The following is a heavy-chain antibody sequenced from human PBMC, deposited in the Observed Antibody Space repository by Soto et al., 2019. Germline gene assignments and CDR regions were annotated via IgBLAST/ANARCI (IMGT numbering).Heavy chain of an antibody. CDR1: GFTFSSYS. CDR3: GRDEVRNGVGV. Sequence: GGSLRLSCAASGFTFSSYSMSWVRQAPGKGLEWVANIKQDGSEKYYVDSVKGRFTISRDNDKNSLYLQMNSLRADDTALYYCGRDEVRNGVGVWGQGTRVTVSS. CDR2: IKQDGSEK. V-gene: IGHV3-7*01. J-gene: IGHJ6*02.